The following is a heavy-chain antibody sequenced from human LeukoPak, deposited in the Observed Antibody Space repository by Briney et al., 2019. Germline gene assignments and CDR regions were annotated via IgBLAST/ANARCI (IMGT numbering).Heavy chain of an antibody. D-gene: IGHD3-22*01. J-gene: IGHJ4*02. V-gene: IGHV3-64*01. Sequence: GGSLRLSCAASGFTFSSYTMHWVRQAPGKGLEYVSAISSNGGSTYYANSVKGRFTISRDNSKNTLYLQMGRLRAEDMAVYYCARWRDSSGYSYDDWGQGTLVTVSS. CDR3: ARWRDSSGYSYDD. CDR2: ISSNGGST. CDR1: GFTFSSYT.